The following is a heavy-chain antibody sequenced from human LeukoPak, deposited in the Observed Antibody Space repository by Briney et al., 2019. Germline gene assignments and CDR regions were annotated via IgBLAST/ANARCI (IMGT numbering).Heavy chain of an antibody. CDR2: IIPILGIA. D-gene: IGHD3-10*01. CDR1: GGTFSSYA. V-gene: IGHV1-69*04. Sequence: SVKVSCKASGGTFSSYAISWVRQAPGQGLEWMGRIIPILGIANYAQKFQGRVTIIADKSTSTAYMELSSLRSEDTAVYYCARQGSKVYYYGSEIFDYWGQGTLVTVSS. J-gene: IGHJ4*02. CDR3: ARQGSKVYYYGSEIFDY.